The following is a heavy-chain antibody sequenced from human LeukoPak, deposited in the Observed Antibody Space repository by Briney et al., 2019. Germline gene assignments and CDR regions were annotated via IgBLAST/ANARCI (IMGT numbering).Heavy chain of an antibody. CDR1: GLNFDVFD. CDR3: AKESGKFDY. CDR2: ISADGGST. V-gene: IGHV3-43*02. Sequence: PGGSLKLPCVASGLNFDVFDMHWVRQAPGKGLEWVSLISADGGSTFSADSVKGRFSISRDNSKNSLYLQMNSLRSEDTAMYYCAKESGKFDYWGQGTLVAVSS. J-gene: IGHJ4*02.